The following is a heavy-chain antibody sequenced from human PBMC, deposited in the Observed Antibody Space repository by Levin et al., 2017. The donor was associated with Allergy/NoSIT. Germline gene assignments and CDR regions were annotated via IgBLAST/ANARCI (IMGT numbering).Heavy chain of an antibody. D-gene: IGHD3-22*01. V-gene: IGHV4-30-2*01. Sequence: SQTLSLTCAVSVGSISSGGYSWSWIRQPPGKGLEWIGYIYHSGSTYYNPSHKSRVTISVDRSKNQFSLKLSSVTAADTAVYYGARGVRVVITTEFWFDPWGQGTLVTVSS. CDR3: ARGVRVVITTEFWFDP. CDR1: VGSISSGGYS. CDR2: IYHSGST. J-gene: IGHJ5*02.